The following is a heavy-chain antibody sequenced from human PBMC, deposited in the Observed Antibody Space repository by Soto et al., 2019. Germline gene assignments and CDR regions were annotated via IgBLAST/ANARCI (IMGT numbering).Heavy chain of an antibody. Sequence: GGSLRLSCAASGFTFSSYGMHWVRQAPGKGLEWVAVISYDGSKKYFGDSVKGRFTVSRDNSKNTLYLQMNSLRADDTAVYYCVKAFGDFHYYNGLDVWGQGTTVTVSS. V-gene: IGHV3-30*18. CDR3: VKAFGDFHYYNGLDV. J-gene: IGHJ6*02. CDR2: ISYDGSKK. CDR1: GFTFSSYG. D-gene: IGHD3-10*01.